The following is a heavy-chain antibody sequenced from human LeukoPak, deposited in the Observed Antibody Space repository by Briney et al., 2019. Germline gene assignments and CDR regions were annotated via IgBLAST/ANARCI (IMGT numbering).Heavy chain of an antibody. CDR2: INPNSGGT. V-gene: IGHV1-2*02. J-gene: IGHJ4*02. CDR3: ARGRYFWSGYYHFDY. D-gene: IGHD3-3*01. CDR1: GYTFTGYY. Sequence: ASEKVSCKASGYTFTGYYMHWVRQAPGQGLEWMGWINPNSGGTNYAQKFQGRVTMTRDTSISTAYMELSRLRSDDTAVYYCARGRYFWSGYYHFDYWGQGTLVTVSS.